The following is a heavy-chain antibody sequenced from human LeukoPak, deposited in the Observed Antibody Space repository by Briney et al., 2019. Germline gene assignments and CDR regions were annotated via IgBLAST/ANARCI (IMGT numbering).Heavy chain of an antibody. CDR1: GFTVSRNF. V-gene: IGHV3-53*01. CDR3: ARDGYGYNYMDV. CDR2: IYSGGTT. Sequence: GGSLRLSCAASGFTVSRNFMSWVRQAPGKGLERVSVIYSGGTTEYADSVKGRFIISRDNSKNTLYLQMNSLRAEDTAVYYCARDGYGYNYMDVWGKGTTVTVSS. D-gene: IGHD1-1*01. J-gene: IGHJ6*03.